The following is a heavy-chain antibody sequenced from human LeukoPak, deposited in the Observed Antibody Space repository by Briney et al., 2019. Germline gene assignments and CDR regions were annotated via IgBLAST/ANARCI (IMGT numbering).Heavy chain of an antibody. V-gene: IGHV4-59*08. J-gene: IGHJ4*02. CDR1: GGSISSYY. CDR3: ARGYCSGGSCYSFDY. D-gene: IGHD2-15*01. Sequence: SETLSLTCTVSGGSISSYYWSWIRQPPGKGLEWIGYIYYSGSTNYNPSLKSRVTISVDTSRNQFSLKLSSVTAADTAVYYCARGYCSGGSCYSFDYWGQGTLVTVSS. CDR2: IYYSGST.